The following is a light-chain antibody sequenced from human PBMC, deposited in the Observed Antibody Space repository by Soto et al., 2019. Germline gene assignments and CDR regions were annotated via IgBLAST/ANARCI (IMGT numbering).Light chain of an antibody. V-gene: IGLV2-14*03. CDR3: CSYTTSSTYV. J-gene: IGLJ1*01. CDR2: DVN. Sequence: QSALTQPASVSGSPGQSIAISCTGTSSDVGSDYNYVSWYQQHPGKAPKLMVYDVNTRPSGVSNRFSGSKSGTTASLTISGLQAEDEPDYSCCSYTTSSTYVFGTGTKLTVL. CDR1: SSDVGSDYNY.